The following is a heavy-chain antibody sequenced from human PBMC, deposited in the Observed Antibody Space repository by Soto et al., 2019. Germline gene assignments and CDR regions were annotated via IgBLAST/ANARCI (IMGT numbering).Heavy chain of an antibody. V-gene: IGHV3-23*01. CDR3: AKDYIVVVPAATRGLFDY. D-gene: IGHD2-2*01. J-gene: IGHJ4*02. CDR1: GFTFSSYA. CDR2: ISGSGGST. Sequence: GGSLRLSCAASGFTFSSYAMSWVRQAPGKGLEWVSAISGSGGSTYYADSVKGRFTISRDNSKNTLYLQMNSLRAEDTAVYYCAKDYIVVVPAATRGLFDYWGQGTLVTVSS.